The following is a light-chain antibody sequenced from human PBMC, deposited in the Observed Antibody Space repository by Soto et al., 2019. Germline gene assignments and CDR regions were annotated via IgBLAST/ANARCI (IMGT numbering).Light chain of an antibody. J-gene: IGKJ5*01. Sequence: DIRMTHSPSSLSASVGDRVSIAVQASQDISNYLNWYQQKPGKAPKLLIYDASNLETGVPSRFSGSGSGTDFTFTISSLQPEDIATYYCQQYDNLPITFGQGTRLEIK. CDR1: QDISNY. CDR3: QQYDNLPIT. CDR2: DAS. V-gene: IGKV1-33*01.